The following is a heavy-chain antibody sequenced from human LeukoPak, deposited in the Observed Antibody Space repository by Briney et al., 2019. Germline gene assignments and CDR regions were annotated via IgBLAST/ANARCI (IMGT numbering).Heavy chain of an antibody. D-gene: IGHD3-16*01. J-gene: IGHJ4*02. CDR2: ISAYNGNT. Sequence: GASVKVSCKASGYTFTSYGISWVRQAPGQGLEWMGWISAYNGNTKYAQKLQGRITMTTDTSTSTAYMELRSLGSDDTAVYYCARGPLGQLAFLPDYWGQGTLVTVSS. CDR1: GYTFTSYG. CDR3: ARGPLGQLAFLPDY. V-gene: IGHV1-18*01.